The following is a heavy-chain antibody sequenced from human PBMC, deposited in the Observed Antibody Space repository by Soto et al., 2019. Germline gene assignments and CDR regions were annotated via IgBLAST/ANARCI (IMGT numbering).Heavy chain of an antibody. CDR1: GGAISSHY. V-gene: IGHV4-59*11. CDR3: ARSGWEWDSSGYPRLDIVFVY. D-gene: IGHD3-22*01. J-gene: IGHJ4*02. CDR2: VYYSGST. Sequence: PSETLSLTCTVSGGAISSHYWNWIRQSPGKGLEWIGYVYYSGSTNYNPSLKSRVRMSVDTSKNHFSLKLSSVTAADTAVYYCARSGWEWDSSGYPRLDIVFVYWGQGAPVTVSS.